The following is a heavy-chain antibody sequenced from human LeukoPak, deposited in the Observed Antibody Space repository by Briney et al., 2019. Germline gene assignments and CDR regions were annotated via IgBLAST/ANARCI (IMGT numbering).Heavy chain of an antibody. V-gene: IGHV4-39*07. CDR3: ARIFTMIVVVPTPYGMDV. CDR2: IYYSGST. J-gene: IGHJ6*02. D-gene: IGHD3-22*01. CDR1: GGSITTSSYY. Sequence: SETLSLTCTVSGGSITTSSYYWGWIRQPPGKGLEWIGIIYYSGSTYYNPSLKGRVTISVDTSKNQFSLKLSSVTAADTAVYYCARIFTMIVVVPTPYGMDVWGQGTAVTVSS.